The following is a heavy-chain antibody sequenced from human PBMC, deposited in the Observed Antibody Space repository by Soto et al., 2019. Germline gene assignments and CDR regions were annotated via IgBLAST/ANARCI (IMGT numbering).Heavy chain of an antibody. D-gene: IGHD4-17*01. Sequence: QITLKDSGPTLVKPPQTLPLTCTFSGFSLSTSGVGVGWLRQPPGKALEWLALLYWTDDKRYSPSLKSRLTSTKDTAKNQVDHTMTNMDPVDTATDYGAHSDPGDYVDCDYGGQGTLVTVAS. CDR2: LYWTDDK. CDR3: AHSDPGDYVDCDY. V-gene: IGHV2-5*01. CDR1: GFSLSTSGVG. J-gene: IGHJ4*02.